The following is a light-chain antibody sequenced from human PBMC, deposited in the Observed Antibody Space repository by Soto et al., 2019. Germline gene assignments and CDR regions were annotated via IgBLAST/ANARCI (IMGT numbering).Light chain of an antibody. V-gene: IGLV1-40*01. CDR3: QSYDSSLSGVV. J-gene: IGLJ7*01. Sequence: QSVLTQPPSVSGAPGQRVTISCTGSSSNIGAGYDVQWYQQVPGTAPKLLIYSNNNRPSGVPDRFSGSKSGTSASLAITGLQADDEADYYCQSYDSSLSGVVFGGGTQLTVL. CDR1: SSNIGAGYD. CDR2: SNN.